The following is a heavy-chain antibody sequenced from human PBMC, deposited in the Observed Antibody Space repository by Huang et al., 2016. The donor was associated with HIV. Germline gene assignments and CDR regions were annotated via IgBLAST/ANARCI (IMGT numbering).Heavy chain of an antibody. J-gene: IGHJ4*02. CDR3: ARGFNYYASDNLGVYYFDS. D-gene: IGHD3-10*01. Sequence: QVQLKQWGAGLLKPSETLSLTCAVYGGAFRGSSWTWIRQFPEKGLEWIGDINHNRKIFYNPSLSARVTISTDTSKNHFSLHLTSVTAADTALYYCARGFNYYASDNLGVYYFDSWGLGTLVTVSP. CDR2: INHNRKI. V-gene: IGHV4-34*02. CDR1: GGAFRGSS.